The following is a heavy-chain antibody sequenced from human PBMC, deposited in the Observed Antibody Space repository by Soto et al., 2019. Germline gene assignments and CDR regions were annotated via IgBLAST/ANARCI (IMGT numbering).Heavy chain of an antibody. J-gene: IGHJ4*02. CDR3: AKWFDSGGYATAL. CDR1: GFSINTASY. D-gene: IGHD3-22*01. CDR2: VYHGVTA. V-gene: IGHV4-38-2*01. Sequence: SETLSLTCAVSGFSINTASYWGWIRQPPGNGLDWNGTVYHGVTAFYNPARKIRASISVDSTKNQFFMDLTSVPAADTAVYYCAKWFDSGGYATALWGQGTMVTVYS.